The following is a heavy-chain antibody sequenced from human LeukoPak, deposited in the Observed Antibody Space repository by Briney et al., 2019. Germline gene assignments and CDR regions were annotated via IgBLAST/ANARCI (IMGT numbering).Heavy chain of an antibody. D-gene: IGHD3-3*01. V-gene: IGHV4-4*07. J-gene: IGHJ6*03. CDR1: GGSINSYY. CDR2: IYTSGST. CDR3: AGTYYDFWSAYMDV. Sequence: SETLSLTCTVSGGSINSYYWSWIRQPAGKGLEWIGRIYTSGSTNYNPSLKSRVTMSVDTSKNQFSLKLSSVTAADTAVYYCAGTYYDFWSAYMDVWGKGTTVTVSS.